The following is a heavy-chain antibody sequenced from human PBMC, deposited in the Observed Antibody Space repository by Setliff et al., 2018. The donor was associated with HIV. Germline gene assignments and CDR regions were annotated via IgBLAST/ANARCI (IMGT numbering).Heavy chain of an antibody. V-gene: IGHV3-48*03. CDR2: ISSSGSTI. D-gene: IGHD2-21*01. J-gene: IGHJ3*02. CDR1: GFTFSGYE. Sequence: GGSLRLSCAASGFTFSGYEMNWVRQAPGKGLEWVSHISSSGSTIYYADSVKGRFTISRDNAKNSLFLQMNSLRAEDTAVYYCAKLLGNGGNSDPFDIWGQGTTVTVSS. CDR3: AKLLGNGGNSDPFDI.